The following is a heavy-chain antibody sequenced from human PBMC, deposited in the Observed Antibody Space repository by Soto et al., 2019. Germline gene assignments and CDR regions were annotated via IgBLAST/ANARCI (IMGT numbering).Heavy chain of an antibody. CDR3: ARDFTDSSGPTLGMGV. D-gene: IGHD6-19*01. Sequence: SETLSLTCTVSGGSIRSGGYYWIWIRQHPGKGLEWIGYIYYSGSTYYNPSLKSRVTISVDTSKNQFSLKLSSVTAADTAVYYCARDFTDSSGPTLGMGVWGQGTTVT. V-gene: IGHV4-31*03. J-gene: IGHJ6*02. CDR2: IYYSGST. CDR1: GGSIRSGGYY.